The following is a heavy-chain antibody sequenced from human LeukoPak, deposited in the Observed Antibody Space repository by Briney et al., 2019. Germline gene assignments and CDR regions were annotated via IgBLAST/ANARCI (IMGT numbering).Heavy chain of an antibody. V-gene: IGHV4-34*01. CDR1: AVSFSGYY. CDR2: INLSGST. Sequence: SETLSLTCAVYAVSFSGYYWSCIRQPPGKGLEWSGEINLSGSTNYNPSLKSRVPICGDTSKTQFSLTLNSVTAADTAVYHCARAFTLLGSGLLDLWGRGTLVTVSS. CDR3: ARAFTLLGSGLLDL. J-gene: IGHJ2*01. D-gene: IGHD6-19*01.